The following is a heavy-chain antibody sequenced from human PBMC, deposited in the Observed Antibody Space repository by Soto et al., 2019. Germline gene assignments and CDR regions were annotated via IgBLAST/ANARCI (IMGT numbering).Heavy chain of an antibody. V-gene: IGHV3-23*01. CDR3: ATMGRLYCSGGSCYRWFDP. CDR1: GFTFSSYA. Sequence: GGSLRLSCAASGFTFSSYAMSWVRQAPGKGLEWVSAISGSGGSTYYADSVKGRFTISRDNSKNTLYLQMNSLRAEDTAVYYCATMGRLYCSGGSCYRWFDPWGQGTLVTVSS. J-gene: IGHJ5*02. D-gene: IGHD2-15*01. CDR2: ISGSGGST.